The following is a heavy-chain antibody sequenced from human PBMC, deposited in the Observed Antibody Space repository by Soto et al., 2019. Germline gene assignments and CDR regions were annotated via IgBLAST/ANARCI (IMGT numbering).Heavy chain of an antibody. D-gene: IGHD3-10*01. V-gene: IGHV4-30-2*01. CDR1: GGSISSGGYS. J-gene: IGHJ5*02. CDR3: ARGNTMVRGVRTWWFDP. Sequence: KPSETLSLTCAVSGGSISSGGYSWSWIRQPPGKGLEWIGYIYHSGSTYYNPSLKSRVTISVDRSKNQFSLKLSSVTAADTAVYYCARGNTMVRGVRTWWFDPWGQGTLVTVSS. CDR2: IYHSGST.